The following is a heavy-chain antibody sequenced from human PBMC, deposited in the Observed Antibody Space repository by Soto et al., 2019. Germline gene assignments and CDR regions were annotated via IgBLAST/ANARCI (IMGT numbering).Heavy chain of an antibody. Sequence: QVHLVQSGAEVRKPGSSVKVSFKTSGGTFSTYTFYWVRQAPGQGLEWMGRIIPLFGTTRYAQNFQDRVTITAEESTSTTYMELSSLRAEDTALYYCARRLDDRADEGFDVWGEGTAVTVSA. CDR3: ARRLDDRADEGFDV. CDR1: GGTFSTYT. J-gene: IGHJ3*01. CDR2: IIPLFGTT. V-gene: IGHV1-69*18. D-gene: IGHD3-16*01.